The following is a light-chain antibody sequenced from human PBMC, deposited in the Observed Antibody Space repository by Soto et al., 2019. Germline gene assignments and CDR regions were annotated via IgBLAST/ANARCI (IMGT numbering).Light chain of an antibody. J-gene: IGKJ1*01. CDR1: QSLLYSSNNKNY. Sequence: DIVMTQSPDSLAVSLGERATINCKSSQSLLYSSNNKNYLAWYQQKPGQPPKLLIYWASTRESGVPDRFSGSGSGTDFSFTISSLQAADVAVYYCQQYYSTPPTFGQGTKVEIK. CDR2: WAS. V-gene: IGKV4-1*01. CDR3: QQYYSTPPT.